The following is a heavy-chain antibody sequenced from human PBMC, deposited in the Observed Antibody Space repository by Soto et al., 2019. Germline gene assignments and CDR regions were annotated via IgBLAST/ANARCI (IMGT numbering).Heavy chain of an antibody. J-gene: IGHJ4*02. CDR1: GFTFDDYT. Sequence: HPGGSLRLSCAASGFTFDDYTMHWVRQAPGKGLEWVSLISWDGGSTYYADSVKGRFTISRDNSNNSLYLQMNSLRAEDTALYYCASGRGYDILTGYYPYFAYWGQGTLVTVSS. V-gene: IGHV3-43*01. CDR3: ASGRGYDILTGYYPYFAY. CDR2: ISWDGGST. D-gene: IGHD3-9*01.